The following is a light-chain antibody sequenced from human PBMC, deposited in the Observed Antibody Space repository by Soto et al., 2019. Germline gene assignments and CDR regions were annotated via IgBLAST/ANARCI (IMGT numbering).Light chain of an antibody. CDR1: QSVSSSY. CDR2: GAS. CDR3: HQYDRSPLT. J-gene: IGKJ4*01. Sequence: EIVLTQSPGTLSLSPGERATLSCRASQSVSSSYLAWYQQKPGQAPRLLIYGASSRATGIPDRFSGSGSGTDFTRTISRLESEDFAVYYCHQYDRSPLTFGGGTKVEIK. V-gene: IGKV3-20*01.